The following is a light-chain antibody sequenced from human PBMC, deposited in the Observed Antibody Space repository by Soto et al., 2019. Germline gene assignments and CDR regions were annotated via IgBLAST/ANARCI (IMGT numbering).Light chain of an antibody. V-gene: IGLV1-44*01. Sequence: QSVLTQPPSASGTPGQRVTISCSGTSTNIGRNPVYWYQQLPGTAPKLLIYGNDQRPSGVPDRFSGSKSGNTASLTVSGLQAEDEAHYYCSSYAGTKTLVFGGGTKVTVL. CDR1: STNIGRNP. CDR2: GND. J-gene: IGLJ2*01. CDR3: SSYAGTKTLV.